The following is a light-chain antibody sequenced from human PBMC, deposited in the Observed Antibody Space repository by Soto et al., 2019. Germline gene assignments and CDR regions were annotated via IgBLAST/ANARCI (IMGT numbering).Light chain of an antibody. CDR3: QSYDSSLIV. CDR2: GNS. Sequence: QSVLTQPPSVSGAPGQRVTISCTGSSSNIGAGYDVHWYQPLPGTAPKLLIYGNSNRPSGVPDRFSGSKSGTSASLAITGLQAEDVADYYCQSYDSSLIVFGGGTKLTVL. J-gene: IGLJ2*01. CDR1: SSNIGAGYD. V-gene: IGLV1-40*01.